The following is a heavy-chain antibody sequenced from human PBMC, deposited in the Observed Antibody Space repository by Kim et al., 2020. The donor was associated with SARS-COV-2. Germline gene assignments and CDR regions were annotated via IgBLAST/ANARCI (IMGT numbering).Heavy chain of an antibody. Sequence: TNYNPSLKSRVTISVDTSKNQFSLKLSSVTAADTAVYYCARGGSNSSCDYWGQGTLVTVSS. CDR3: ARGGSNSSCDY. J-gene: IGHJ4*02. D-gene: IGHD6-13*01. V-gene: IGHV4-34*01. CDR2: T.